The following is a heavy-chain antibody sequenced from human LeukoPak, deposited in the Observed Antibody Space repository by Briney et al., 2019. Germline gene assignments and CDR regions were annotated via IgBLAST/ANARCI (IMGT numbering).Heavy chain of an antibody. D-gene: IGHD4-23*01. V-gene: IGHV4-4*07. CDR3: ARLTRWSRVLDY. CDR2: IYTSGST. J-gene: IGHJ4*02. CDR1: GGSISSYY. Sequence: SETLSLTCTVSGGSISSYYWSWIRQPAGKGLEWIGRIYTSGSTNYNPSLKSRVTMSVDMSRNQFSLKLSSVTAADTAVYYCARLTRWSRVLDYWGQGTLVTVSS.